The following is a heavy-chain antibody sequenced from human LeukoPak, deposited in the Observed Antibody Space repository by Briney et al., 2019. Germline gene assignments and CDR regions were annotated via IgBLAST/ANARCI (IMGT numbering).Heavy chain of an antibody. J-gene: IGHJ5*02. V-gene: IGHV1-69*13. CDR1: GGTFSSYA. CDR2: IIPIFGTA. Sequence: SVKVSCKASGGTFSSYAISWVRQAPGQGPEWMGGIIPIFGTANYAQKFQGRVTITADESTSTAYMELSSLRSEDTAVYYCARKGYDFWSGYYTGIGFWFDPWGQGTLVTVSS. CDR3: ARKGYDFWSGYYTGIGFWFDP. D-gene: IGHD3-3*01.